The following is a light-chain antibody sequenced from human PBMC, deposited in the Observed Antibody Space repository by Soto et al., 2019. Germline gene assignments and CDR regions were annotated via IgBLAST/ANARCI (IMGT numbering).Light chain of an antibody. V-gene: IGKV4-1*01. CDR1: QXLLHDSATRNN. CDR3: QQYHSLPFT. Sequence: IVLTQSPDSLGVSLGERVPISXXSSQXLLHDSATRNNLTWFHHKPGQPPKXXVYWASTRESGVPDRFIGRGSETDFTLTITSLQAEDVAIYYCQQYHSLPFTFGQGTRLEI. CDR2: WAS. J-gene: IGKJ5*01.